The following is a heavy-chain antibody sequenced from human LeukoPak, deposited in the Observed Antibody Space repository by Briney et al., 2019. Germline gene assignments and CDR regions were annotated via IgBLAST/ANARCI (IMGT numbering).Heavy chain of an antibody. CDR1: GFTFSSYS. CDR2: ISSSSSSYI. Sequence: GGSLRLSCAASGFTFSSYSMNWVRQAPGKGLEWVSSISSSSSSYIYYADSVKGRFTISRDNAKNSLYLQMNSLRAEDTAVYYCARDSDILTGYRDAFDIWGQGTMVTVSS. V-gene: IGHV3-21*01. J-gene: IGHJ3*02. CDR3: ARDSDILTGYRDAFDI. D-gene: IGHD3-9*01.